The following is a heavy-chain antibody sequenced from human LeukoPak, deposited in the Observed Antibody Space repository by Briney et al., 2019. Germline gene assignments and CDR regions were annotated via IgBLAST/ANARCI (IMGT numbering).Heavy chain of an antibody. CDR1: GGSITSGRYY. V-gene: IGHV4-61*02. CDR3: ARGVVTDDYYMDV. J-gene: IGHJ6*03. D-gene: IGHD2-21*02. CDR2: LYTNDNT. Sequence: PSETLSLTCSVSGGSITSGRYYCTWIRQPAGKGLEWIGRLYTNDNTNYDPSLESRVSISVDTSKSQFYLQLTSVTAADTAVYFCARGVVTDDYYMDVWGKGITVIVSS.